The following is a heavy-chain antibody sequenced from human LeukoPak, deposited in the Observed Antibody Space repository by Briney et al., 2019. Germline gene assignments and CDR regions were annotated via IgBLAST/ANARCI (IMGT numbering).Heavy chain of an antibody. V-gene: IGHV3-23*01. Sequence: GGSLRLSCAASGFTFSSYAMNWVRQAPGKGLEWVSAISGSGSSTYYADSVKGRFIISRDNSKNTPYLQMNSLRAEDTAIYYCAKELGYCSAGRCEYFQHWGQGTLVTVSS. CDR1: GFTFSSYA. J-gene: IGHJ1*01. CDR2: ISGSGSST. D-gene: IGHD2-15*01. CDR3: AKELGYCSAGRCEYFQH.